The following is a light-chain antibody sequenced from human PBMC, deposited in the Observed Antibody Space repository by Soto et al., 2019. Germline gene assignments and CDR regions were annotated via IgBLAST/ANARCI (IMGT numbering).Light chain of an antibody. J-gene: IGLJ2*01. V-gene: IGLV2-11*01. CDR1: SSDVGGYHY. CDR3: CSYAGSYTLV. Sequence: QSALTQPRSVSESPGQSVTLSCTGTSSDVGGYHYVSWYQHHPGKAPKIIIYDVNKRPSGVPDRFSGSKSGNTASLTISGLQTEDEADYYCCSYAGSYTLVFGGGTKLTVL. CDR2: DVN.